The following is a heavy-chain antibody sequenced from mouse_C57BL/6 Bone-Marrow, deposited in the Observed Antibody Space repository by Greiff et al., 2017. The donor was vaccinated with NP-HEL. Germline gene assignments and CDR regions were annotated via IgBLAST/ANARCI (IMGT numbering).Heavy chain of an antibody. J-gene: IGHJ2*01. V-gene: IGHV8-8*01. D-gene: IGHD1-1*01. CDR1: GFSLSTFGMG. Sequence: QVTLKVSGPGILQPSQTLSLTCSFSGFSLSTFGMGVGWIRQPSGKGREWLAHIWWDDDKYYNPALKSRLTISKDTSKNQAFLKIANVDTADTATYYCARIGPRSYYFDYWGQGTTLTVSS. CDR3: ARIGPRSYYFDY. CDR2: IWWDDDK.